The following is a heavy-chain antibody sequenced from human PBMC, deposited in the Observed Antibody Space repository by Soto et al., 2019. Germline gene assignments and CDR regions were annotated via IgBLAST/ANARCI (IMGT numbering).Heavy chain of an antibody. Sequence: PSETLSLTCTFSGGSISNYYWSWIRQPPGKGLEWIGYIYYSGSTNYNPSLKSRVTISVDTSRNQFSLKLSSMTAADTAVYYCARYQLAPHMIFDQWGQGTLVTVSS. D-gene: IGHD6-13*01. CDR3: ARYQLAPHMIFDQ. CDR1: GGSISNYY. V-gene: IGHV4-59*08. CDR2: IYYSGST. J-gene: IGHJ4*02.